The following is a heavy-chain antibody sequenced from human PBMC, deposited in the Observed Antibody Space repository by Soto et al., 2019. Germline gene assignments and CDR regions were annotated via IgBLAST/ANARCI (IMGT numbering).Heavy chain of an antibody. D-gene: IGHD2-8*02. CDR2: ISYDGSNK. J-gene: IGHJ4*02. V-gene: IGHV3-30*18. Sequence: QVQLVESGGGVVQPGRSLRLSCAASGFTFSSYGMHWVRQAPGKGLEWVAVISYDGSNKYYADSVKGRFTISRDNSKNTLYLQMNSLRAEDTAVYYCAKLFVWLGGVYWGQGTLVTVSS. CDR1: GFTFSSYG. CDR3: AKLFVWLGGVY.